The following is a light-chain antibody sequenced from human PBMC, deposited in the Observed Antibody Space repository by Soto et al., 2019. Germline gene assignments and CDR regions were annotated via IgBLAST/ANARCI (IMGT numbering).Light chain of an antibody. CDR3: QQFGTSPVYT. Sequence: ESVLTQSQGTLSLSPGERVTLSCRASQTFGSTYLAWYQQRPGQSPRLLIYVASRRASGIPDRFRGSGSGTDFTLTISRLEPEDFAGYYCQQFGTSPVYTFGQGTKLEIK. CDR1: QTFGSTY. V-gene: IGKV3-20*01. CDR2: VAS. J-gene: IGKJ2*01.